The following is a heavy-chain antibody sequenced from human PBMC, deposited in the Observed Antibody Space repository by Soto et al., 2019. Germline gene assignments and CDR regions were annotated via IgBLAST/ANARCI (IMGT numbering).Heavy chain of an antibody. Sequence: QVQLVQSGAEVKKPGASVKVSCKASGYTFTSYGISWVRQAPGQGLEWMGWISAYNGNTNYAQKLQGRVTMTTDTSXXTGYMELRSLRSDDTAVYYCARDLRSSWPRWWFDPWGQGTLVTVSS. J-gene: IGHJ5*02. V-gene: IGHV1-18*01. D-gene: IGHD6-13*01. CDR2: ISAYNGNT. CDR3: ARDLRSSWPRWWFDP. CDR1: GYTFTSYG.